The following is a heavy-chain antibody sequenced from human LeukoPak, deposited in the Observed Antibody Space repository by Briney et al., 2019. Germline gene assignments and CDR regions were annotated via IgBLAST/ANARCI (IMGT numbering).Heavy chain of an antibody. V-gene: IGHV4-59*08. Sequence: SETLSRTSTVYGGSMSSYYWSWQGQRPGGGLKYIGYLYYSGCNNDNPALESRGTMSIATSRNHCSLKVRFATAADTAVYYCARHPADYGDYGEPNHFYMDVWGKGTTVTVSS. CDR3: ARHPADYGDYGEPNHFYMDV. D-gene: IGHD4-17*01. J-gene: IGHJ6*03. CDR1: GGSMSSYY. CDR2: LYYSGCN.